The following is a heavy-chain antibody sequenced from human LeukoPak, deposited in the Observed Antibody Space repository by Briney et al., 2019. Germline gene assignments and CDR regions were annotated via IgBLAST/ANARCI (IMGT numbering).Heavy chain of an antibody. D-gene: IGHD3-16*01. CDR3: ARFNYDSKYYDY. Sequence: GGSLRLSRVASSFTFSDYWMHWVRQAPGKGLVWVSRINSDGSSTNYADSVKGRFTISRDNAKNTLYLQMNSLRAEDTAVYYCARFNYDSKYYDYWGQGTLVTVSS. V-gene: IGHV3-74*01. CDR2: INSDGSST. J-gene: IGHJ4*02. CDR1: SFTFSDYW.